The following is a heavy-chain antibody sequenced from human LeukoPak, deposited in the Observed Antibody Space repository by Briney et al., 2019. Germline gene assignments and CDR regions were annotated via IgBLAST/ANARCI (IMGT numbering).Heavy chain of an antibody. Sequence: PGGSLRLSCAASGFTFISYWMHWVRQAPGKGLVWVLHINADGTNTTYADTVKGRFTISRDDAKNTLYLQMNSLRAEDTAVYYCARDGYSSSLVYWGQGTLVTVSS. V-gene: IGHV3-74*01. J-gene: IGHJ4*02. D-gene: IGHD5-12*01. CDR1: GFTFISYW. CDR2: INADGTNT. CDR3: ARDGYSSSLVY.